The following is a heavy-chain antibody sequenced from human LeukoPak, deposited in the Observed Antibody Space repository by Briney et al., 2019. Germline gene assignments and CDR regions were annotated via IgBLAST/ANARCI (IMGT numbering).Heavy chain of an antibody. CDR2: INPDGSTT. J-gene: IGHJ4*02. CDR1: GFTFTSYW. Sequence: GGSLRLSCAASGFTFTSYWMHWVRQAPGKGLVWVSRINPDGSTTYYADSVKGRFSISRDNSKNALYLQMNSLRAEDTAVYYCARMSGSGSYGGFDYWGQGTLVTVSS. D-gene: IGHD1-26*01. CDR3: ARMSGSGSYGGFDY. V-gene: IGHV3-74*01.